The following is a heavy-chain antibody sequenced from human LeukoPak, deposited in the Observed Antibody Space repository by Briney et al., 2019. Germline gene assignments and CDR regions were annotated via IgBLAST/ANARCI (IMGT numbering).Heavy chain of an antibody. J-gene: IGHJ4*02. Sequence: RASVKVSCKASGYTFTGYYMHWVRQAPGQGLEWMGWINPNSGGTNYARKFQGRVTMTRDTSISTAYMELSRLTSDDTAVYYCTRHLTDWASVPGYWGQGTLVTVSS. CDR2: INPNSGGT. CDR1: GYTFTGYY. CDR3: TRHLTDWASVPGY. V-gene: IGHV1-2*02. D-gene: IGHD3/OR15-3a*01.